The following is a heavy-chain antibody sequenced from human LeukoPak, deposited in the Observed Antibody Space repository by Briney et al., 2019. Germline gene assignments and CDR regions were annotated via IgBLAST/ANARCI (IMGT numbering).Heavy chain of an antibody. CDR3: VQIPGGGY. D-gene: IGHD5-24*01. Sequence: GGSLRLSCAASGFTVSSNQVTWVRQAPGKGLEWVSIIYGSGSTYYADSVKGRFTISRDNSKNMVYLQLNSLRAEDTAIFYCVQIPGGGYWGQGTLVTVSS. J-gene: IGHJ4*02. V-gene: IGHV3-53*01. CDR2: IYGSGST. CDR1: GFTVSSNQ.